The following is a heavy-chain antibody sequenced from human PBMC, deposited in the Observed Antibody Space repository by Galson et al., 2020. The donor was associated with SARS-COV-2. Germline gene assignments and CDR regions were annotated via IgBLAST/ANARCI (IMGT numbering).Heavy chain of an antibody. J-gene: IGHJ5*02. V-gene: IGHV3-21*01. Sequence: GESLKISCAASGFTFSSYSMNWVRQAPGKGLEWVSSISSSSSYIYYADSVKGRFTISRDNAKNSLYLQMNSLRAEDTAVYYCARAVRQLVTYNWFDPWGQGTLVTVSS. D-gene: IGHD6-13*01. CDR2: ISSSSSYI. CDR1: GFTFSSYS. CDR3: ARAVRQLVTYNWFDP.